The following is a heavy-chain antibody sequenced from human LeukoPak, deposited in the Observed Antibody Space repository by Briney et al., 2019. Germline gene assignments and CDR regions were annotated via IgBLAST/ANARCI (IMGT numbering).Heavy chain of an antibody. CDR3: ARGSKLTAADIQPGDY. J-gene: IGHJ4*02. V-gene: IGHV1-2*02. Sequence: ASVKVSCKASGYTFSGYYMHWVRQAPGQGLEWMGWINPNIGGTNYAQKFQGRVTMTRDTSISTAYMELIRLTSDDTAVYYCARGSKLTAADIQPGDYWGQRTLVTVSS. CDR2: INPNIGGT. D-gene: IGHD6-13*01. CDR1: GYTFSGYY.